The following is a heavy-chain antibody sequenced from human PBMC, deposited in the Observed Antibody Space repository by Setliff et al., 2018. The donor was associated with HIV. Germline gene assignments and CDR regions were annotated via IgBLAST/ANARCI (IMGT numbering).Heavy chain of an antibody. CDR2: IDASANT. Sequence: SETLSLTCTVSGSSISSNYYWAWIRQAPGKGLEWIGCIDASANTYYIPSLKSRATISIDTSKNQLSLKLRSVTAADTAVYYCARGFYSRFWGQGTLVTVSS. J-gene: IGHJ4*02. D-gene: IGHD2-15*01. CDR3: ARGFYSRF. V-gene: IGHV4-38-2*02. CDR1: GSSISSNYY.